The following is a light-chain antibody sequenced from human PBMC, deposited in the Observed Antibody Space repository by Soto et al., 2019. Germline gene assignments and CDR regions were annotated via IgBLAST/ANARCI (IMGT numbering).Light chain of an antibody. CDR1: SGSIDSGY. J-gene: IGLJ1*01. CDR2: EDN. Sequence: NFMLTQPHSVSESPGKTVTISCTRSSGSIDSGYVQWYQQRPGSAPTTVIYEDNQRPSGVPDRFSGSIDRSSTSASLTISGLMTEDEADYYCQSYHSSSPYVFGTGTKVTVL. CDR3: QSYHSSSPYV. V-gene: IGLV6-57*03.